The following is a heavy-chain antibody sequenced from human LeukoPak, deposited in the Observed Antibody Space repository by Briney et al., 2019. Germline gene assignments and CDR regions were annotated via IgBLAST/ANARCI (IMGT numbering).Heavy chain of an antibody. CDR2: INQSGST. V-gene: IGHV4-34*01. CDR1: GGSFSGYY. Sequence: SETLSLTCAVYGGSFSGYYWSWIRQPPGKGLEWIGEINQSGSTNYNPSLKSRVTISVDTSKNQFSLKLSSVTAADTAVYYCARWLRYFDWLSPNYYYYMDVWGKGTTVTISS. J-gene: IGHJ6*03. D-gene: IGHD3-9*01. CDR3: ARWLRYFDWLSPNYYYYMDV.